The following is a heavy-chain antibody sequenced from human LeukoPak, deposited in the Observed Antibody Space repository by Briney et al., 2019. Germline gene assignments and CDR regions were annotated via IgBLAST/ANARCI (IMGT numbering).Heavy chain of an antibody. V-gene: IGHV4-59*08. Sequence: SETLSLTCTVSGGSISSYYWSWIRQPPGKGLEWIGYIYYSGSTNYNPSLKSRVIISVDTSKNQFSLKLSSVTAADTAVYYCAARGSQTTTVVGAFDIWGQGTMVTVSS. CDR3: AARGSQTTTVVGAFDI. J-gene: IGHJ3*02. D-gene: IGHD4-17*01. CDR1: GGSISSYY. CDR2: IYYSGST.